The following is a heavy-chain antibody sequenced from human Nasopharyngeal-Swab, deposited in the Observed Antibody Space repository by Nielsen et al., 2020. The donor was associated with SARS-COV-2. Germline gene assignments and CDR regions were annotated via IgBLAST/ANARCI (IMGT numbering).Heavy chain of an antibody. D-gene: IGHD6-19*01. CDR1: GFTFSSYA. V-gene: IGHV3-30-3*01. Sequence: GESLKISCAASGFTFSSYAMHWVRQAPGKGLERVAVISYDGSNKYYADSVKGRFTISRDNSKNTLYLQMNSLRAEDTAVYYCAKDPKTYSSGWFPGYWGQGTLVTVSS. J-gene: IGHJ4*02. CDR3: AKDPKTYSSGWFPGY. CDR2: ISYDGSNK.